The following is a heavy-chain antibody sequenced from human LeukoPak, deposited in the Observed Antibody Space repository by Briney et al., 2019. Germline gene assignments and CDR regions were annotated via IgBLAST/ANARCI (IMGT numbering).Heavy chain of an antibody. CDR2: IIPILGIA. V-gene: IGHV1-69*04. J-gene: IGHJ4*02. CDR1: GGTFSSYA. D-gene: IGHD1-26*01. Sequence: SVTVSCKASGGTFSSYAISWVRQAPGQGLEWMGRIIPILGIANYAQKFQGRVTITADKSTSTAYMELSSLRSEDTAVYYCARGRSGSYYFDYWGQGTLVTVSS. CDR3: ARGRSGSYYFDY.